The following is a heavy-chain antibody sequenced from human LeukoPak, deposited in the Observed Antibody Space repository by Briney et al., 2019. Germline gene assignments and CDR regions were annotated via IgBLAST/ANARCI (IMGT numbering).Heavy chain of an antibody. CDR3: ADSSGYYSPFDY. CDR2: IKSKTDGGTT. CDR1: GFTFSNAW. V-gene: IGHV3-15*01. Sequence: GGSLRLSCAASGFTFSNAWMSWVRQAPGKGLEWVGRIKSKTDGGTTDYAAPVKGRFTISRDDSKNTLYLQMNSLKTEDTAVYYCADSSGYYSPFDYWGQGTLVTVSS. J-gene: IGHJ4*02. D-gene: IGHD3-22*01.